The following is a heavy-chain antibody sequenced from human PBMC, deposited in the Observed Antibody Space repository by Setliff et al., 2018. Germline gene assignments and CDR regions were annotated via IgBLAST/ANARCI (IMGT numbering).Heavy chain of an antibody. D-gene: IGHD3-22*01. CDR1: GYTFTSYD. Sequence: GASVKVSCKASGYTFTSYDINWLRQATGQGLEWMGWKNPNSGNTGYAQKFQGRVTMTRNTSISTAYMELSSMRSEDTAVYYCARLDDSSGYYSVDGEYDYGDYVRFDYWGQGTLVTVS. J-gene: IGHJ4*02. CDR2: KNPNSGNT. CDR3: ARLDDSSGYYSVDGEYDYGDYVRFDY. V-gene: IGHV1-8*02.